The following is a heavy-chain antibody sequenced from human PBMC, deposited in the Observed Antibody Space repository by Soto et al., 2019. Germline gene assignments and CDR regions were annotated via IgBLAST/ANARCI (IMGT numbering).Heavy chain of an antibody. D-gene: IGHD1-1*01. CDR3: ARHDPDY. CDR2: ISSSGSII. CDR1: GFTFSTYS. J-gene: IGHJ4*02. V-gene: IGHV3-48*01. Sequence: GGSLRVSCAAAGFTFSTYSRNWVRQAPGKGLEWVSYISSSGSIIYYADSVKGRFTSSRDNARNSLYLQMNSLRAEDTAVYYCARHDPDYWGPGTLVTVSS.